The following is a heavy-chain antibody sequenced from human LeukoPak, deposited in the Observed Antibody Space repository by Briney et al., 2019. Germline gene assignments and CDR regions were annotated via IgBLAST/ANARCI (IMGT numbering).Heavy chain of an antibody. J-gene: IGHJ4*02. V-gene: IGHV1-69*13. Sequence: ASVKVSCKASGGTFSSYAISWVRQAPGQGLEWMGGIIPIFGTANYAQKFQGRVTITADESTSTAYMELSSLRSEDTAVYYCAREGGPYCSSTSCQYYFDYWGQGTLVTVSS. CDR2: IIPIFGTA. D-gene: IGHD2-2*01. CDR1: GGTFSSYA. CDR3: AREGGPYCSSTSCQYYFDY.